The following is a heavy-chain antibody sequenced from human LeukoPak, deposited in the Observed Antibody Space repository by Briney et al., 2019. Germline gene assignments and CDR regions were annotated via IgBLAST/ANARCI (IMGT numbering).Heavy chain of an antibody. Sequence: PGGSLRLSCAASGFTFSSYSMNWVRQAPGKGLEWVSAISSDGKYIYYPDSVKGRFTVSRDNAKNSLYLQMNSLRVEDTAVYYCAREGDYGDSRAVWYFDLWGRGTLVTVSS. CDR2: ISSDGKYI. J-gene: IGHJ2*01. CDR3: AREGDYGDSRAVWYFDL. CDR1: GFTFSSYS. D-gene: IGHD4-17*01. V-gene: IGHV3-21*01.